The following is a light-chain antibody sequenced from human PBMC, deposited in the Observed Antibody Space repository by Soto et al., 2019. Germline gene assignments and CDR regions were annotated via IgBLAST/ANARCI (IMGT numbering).Light chain of an antibody. CDR1: QGISDY. V-gene: IGKV1-9*01. Sequence: DIQLTQSPSFLSASVGDIVTITCRASQGISDYLAWYQQRPGKAPNLLIYTASTLQSGVPSRFSGSGSGTEFTLTISSLQPADFATYYCQQRHSYPITFGQGTRLEIK. J-gene: IGKJ5*01. CDR3: QQRHSYPIT. CDR2: TAS.